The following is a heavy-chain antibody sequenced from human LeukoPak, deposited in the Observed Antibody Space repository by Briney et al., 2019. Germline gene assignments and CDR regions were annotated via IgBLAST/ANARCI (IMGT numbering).Heavy chain of an antibody. D-gene: IGHD6-13*01. CDR2: INHSGST. CDR3: ARDRIAAAGLSYYYYMDV. J-gene: IGHJ6*03. V-gene: IGHV4-34*01. Sequence: SETLSLTCAVYGGSFSGYYWSWIRQPPGKGLEWIGEINHSGSTNYNPSLKSRVTMSVDTSKNQFSLKLSSVTAADTAVYYCARDRIAAAGLSYYYYMDVWGKGTTVTVSS. CDR1: GGSFSGYY.